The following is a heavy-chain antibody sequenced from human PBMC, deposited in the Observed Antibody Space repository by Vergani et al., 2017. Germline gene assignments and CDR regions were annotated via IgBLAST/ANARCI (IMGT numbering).Heavy chain of an antibody. J-gene: IGHJ6*04. D-gene: IGHD2-2*01. CDR3: ASGIVVVPAAMGV. CDR1: GFPVSSNY. CDR2: IYSGGST. V-gene: IGHV3-53*01. Sequence: EVQLVESGGGLIQPGGSLRLSCAASGFPVSSNYMSWVRQAPGKGLEWVSVIYSGGSTYYADSVKGRFTISRDNAKNTLYLQMNSLRAEDTAVYYCASGIVVVPAAMGVWGKGTTVTVSS.